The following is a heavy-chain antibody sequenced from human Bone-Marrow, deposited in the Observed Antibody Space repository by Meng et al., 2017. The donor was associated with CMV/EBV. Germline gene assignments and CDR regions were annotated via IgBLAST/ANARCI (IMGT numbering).Heavy chain of an antibody. V-gene: IGHV1-46*01. CDR3: ARDHYSSSWYSNWFDP. D-gene: IGHD6-13*01. Sequence: ASVKVSCKASGGTFSSYTISWVRQAPGQGLEWMGIINPSGGSTSYAQKFQGRVTMTRDTSTSTVYMELSSLRSEDTAVYYCARDHYSSSWYSNWFDPWGQGTLVTVSS. CDR2: INPSGGST. CDR1: GGTFSSYT. J-gene: IGHJ5*02.